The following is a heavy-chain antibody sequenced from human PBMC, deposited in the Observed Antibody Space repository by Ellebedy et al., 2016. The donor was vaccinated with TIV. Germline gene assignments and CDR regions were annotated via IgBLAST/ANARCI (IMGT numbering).Heavy chain of an antibody. CDR1: GASIRNYY. CDR3: ATYQGAAMVDAYDI. V-gene: IGHV4-59*01. J-gene: IGHJ3*02. CDR2: IYYSGST. D-gene: IGHD5-18*01. Sequence: SETLSLXXTVSGASIRNYYWNWIRQPPGKGLEWMGSIYYSGSTDYNASPKSRVTISIDTTKRSFSLNLRSVPDADTAVYFCATYQGAAMVDAYDIWGQGTVVTVSS.